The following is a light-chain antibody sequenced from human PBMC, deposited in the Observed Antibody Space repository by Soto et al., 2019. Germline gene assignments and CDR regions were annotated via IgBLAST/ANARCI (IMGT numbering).Light chain of an antibody. CDR3: ATWDDSLNGRV. J-gene: IGLJ3*02. Sequence: QSVLTQPPSASETPGQRVTISCSGSGSNIGSNTVNWYQQLPGTAPQLLIYSNNQRPSGVPDRFSGSKSGTSASLAISGLQSGDEADYYCATWDDSLNGRVFGGGTKLTVL. CDR1: GSNIGSNT. V-gene: IGLV1-44*01. CDR2: SNN.